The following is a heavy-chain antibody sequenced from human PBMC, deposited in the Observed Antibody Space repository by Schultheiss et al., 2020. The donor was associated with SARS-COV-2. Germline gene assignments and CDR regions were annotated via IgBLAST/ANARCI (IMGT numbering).Heavy chain of an antibody. CDR2: ISYDGSNK. Sequence: GSLRLSCAASGFTFSSYGMHWVRQAPGKGLEWVAVISYDGSNKYYADSVKGRFTISRDNSKNTLYLQMNSLRAEDTAVYYCAKDGTMFATVTPFDYWGQGTLVTVSS. J-gene: IGHJ4*02. CDR3: AKDGTMFATVTPFDY. D-gene: IGHD4-17*01. CDR1: GFTFSSYG. V-gene: IGHV3-30*18.